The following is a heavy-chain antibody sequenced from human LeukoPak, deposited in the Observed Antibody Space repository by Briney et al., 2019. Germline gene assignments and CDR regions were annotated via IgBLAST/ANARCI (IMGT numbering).Heavy chain of an antibody. J-gene: IGHJ4*02. D-gene: IGHD2-2*01. CDR2: LYVNGSP. CDR3: AKTQPHRSLAPKSYYFDY. CDR1: GDSISSAY. Sequence: PSETLSLTCTVSGDSISSAYWGWIRQSAGKGLEYIGRLYVNGSPNSNPSLKSRVTMSLDTSKNQFSLKLSSVTAADTAVYYCAKTQPHRSLAPKSYYFDYWGQGTLVTVSS. V-gene: IGHV4-4*07.